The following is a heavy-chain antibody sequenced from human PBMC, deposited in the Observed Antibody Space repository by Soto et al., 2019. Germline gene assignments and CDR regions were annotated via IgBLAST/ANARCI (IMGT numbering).Heavy chain of an antibody. CDR1: GFSLSTGGVG. J-gene: IGHJ4*02. CDR2: IYWDDDK. D-gene: IGHD3-22*01. CDR3: AHRNNYFDRSGDYYSGYFFHY. Sequence: QITLKESGPTLVKPTQTLTLTCSFSGFSLSTGGVGVGWIRQPPGKALEWLALIYWDDDKRFSPSFKSRLTIPKDPSSNQVVLTMTNMDPVDTASDYCAHRNNYFDRSGDYYSGYFFHYWGQGALVTVSS. V-gene: IGHV2-5*02.